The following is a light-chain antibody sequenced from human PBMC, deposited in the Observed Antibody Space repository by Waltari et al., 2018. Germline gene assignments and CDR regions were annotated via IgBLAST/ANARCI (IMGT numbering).Light chain of an antibody. Sequence: EIVLTQSPGTLSLSPGERATLSCRASQSVSSSYLAWYQQKPGQAPRRLIYGASSRATGSPDRFSGSESGTDFTLTISRLEPEDFAVYYCQQYGSSPRTCGQGTKVEIK. V-gene: IGKV3-20*01. CDR2: GAS. CDR1: QSVSSSY. J-gene: IGKJ1*01. CDR3: QQYGSSPRT.